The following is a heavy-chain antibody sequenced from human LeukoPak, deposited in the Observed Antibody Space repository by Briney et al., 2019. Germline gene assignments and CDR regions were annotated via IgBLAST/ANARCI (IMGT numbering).Heavy chain of an antibody. D-gene: IGHD6-13*01. CDR3: ARDAYSSTRSSYFDY. Sequence: GGSLRLSCAASGFTFSDYYMSWIRQAPGKGLEWVSYISSSGSTIYYADSVKGRFTISRDSAKNSLYLQMNSLRAEDTAVYYCARDAYSSTRSSYFDYWGQGTLVTVSS. CDR1: GFTFSDYY. J-gene: IGHJ4*02. CDR2: ISSSGSTI. V-gene: IGHV3-11*01.